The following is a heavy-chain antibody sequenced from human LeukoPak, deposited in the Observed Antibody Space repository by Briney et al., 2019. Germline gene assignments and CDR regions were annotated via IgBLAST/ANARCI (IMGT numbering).Heavy chain of an antibody. Sequence: GGSLRLSCAASGXTVSSNYLSWVRQGPGKGLEWVSVIYAAGNTYYADSVEGRFTISRDNSKNTLYLQMSSLRAEDTAVYYCARAIQYRFDPWGQGTLVTVSS. CDR1: GXTVSSNY. CDR3: ARAIQYRFDP. J-gene: IGHJ5*02. V-gene: IGHV3-66*01. D-gene: IGHD2/OR15-2a*01. CDR2: IYAAGNT.